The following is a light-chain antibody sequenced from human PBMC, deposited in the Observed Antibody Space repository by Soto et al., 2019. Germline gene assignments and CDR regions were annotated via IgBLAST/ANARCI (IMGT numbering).Light chain of an antibody. CDR3: QQYSHLIT. CDR1: QDISNY. Sequence: DIQMTQSPSSLSASVGYRFTITCQASQDISNYLNWYQQKLGKAPKLLIYDASNLETGVPSRFSGSGSGTDFTFTISSLQPEDIATYYCQQYSHLITFGQGTQLEIK. J-gene: IGKJ5*01. CDR2: DAS. V-gene: IGKV1-33*01.